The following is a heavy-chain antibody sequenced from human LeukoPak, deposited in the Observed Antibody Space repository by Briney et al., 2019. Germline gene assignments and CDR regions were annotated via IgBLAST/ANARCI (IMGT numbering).Heavy chain of an antibody. CDR2: IHYRGTT. CDR3: ATLIVGTTYFDH. D-gene: IGHD1-26*01. J-gene: IGHJ4*02. CDR1: GDSLSGYY. V-gene: IGHV4-34*01. Sequence: PSETLSLTCGVYGDSLSGYYWTWVSQPPGKGLEWLGEIHYRGTTNYNPSLKSRVTVSADTSRNQFSLNLTSVTAAGTAVYYCATLIVGTTYFDHWGQGSLVTVSS.